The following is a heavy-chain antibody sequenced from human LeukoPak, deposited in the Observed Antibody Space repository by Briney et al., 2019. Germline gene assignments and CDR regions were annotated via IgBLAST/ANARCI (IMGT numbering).Heavy chain of an antibody. CDR3: ARDQEACGMDV. CDR2: INHSGTT. D-gene: IGHD2-2*01. Sequence: SETLFLTCAVYGGSFSGYYWSWIRQPPGKGLEWIGEINHSGTTNYNPSLKSRVTISVDTSKNQFSLKLSSVTAADTAVYYCARDQEACGMDVWGQGTTVTVSS. J-gene: IGHJ6*02. CDR1: GGSFSGYY. V-gene: IGHV4-34*01.